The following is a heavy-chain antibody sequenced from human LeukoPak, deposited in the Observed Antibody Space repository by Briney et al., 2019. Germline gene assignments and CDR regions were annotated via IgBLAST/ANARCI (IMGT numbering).Heavy chain of an antibody. CDR2: IYYSGST. Sequence: SETLSLTCTVSGGSISSGDYYWSWIRQPPGKGLEWIGYIYYSGSTYYNPSLKGRVTISVDTSKNQFSLKLSSVTAADTAVYYCARDHMADQLLPSRGWFDPWGQGTLVTVSS. CDR1: GGSISSGDYY. D-gene: IGHD2-2*01. CDR3: ARDHMADQLLPSRGWFDP. J-gene: IGHJ5*02. V-gene: IGHV4-30-4*01.